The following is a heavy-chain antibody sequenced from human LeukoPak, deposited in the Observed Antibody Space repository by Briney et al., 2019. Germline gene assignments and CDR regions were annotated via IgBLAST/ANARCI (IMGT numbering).Heavy chain of an antibody. CDR3: ARRYFYDGSVSQGGHFDC. J-gene: IGHJ4*02. CDR1: GYNFTHYE. D-gene: IGHD3-22*01. V-gene: IGHV5-51*01. CDR2: IYPGDPDT. Sequence: GESLNLHCYGSGYNFTHYEMGWARQMPGKGLEWMGIIYPGDPDTRYSPSFQGQVTISADKSISTAYLQWSSLKASDTAMYYCARRYFYDGSVSQGGHFDCWGQGTLVTVSS.